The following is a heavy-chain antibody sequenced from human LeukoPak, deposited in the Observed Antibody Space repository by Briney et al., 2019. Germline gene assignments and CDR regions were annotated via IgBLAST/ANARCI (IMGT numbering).Heavy chain of an antibody. D-gene: IGHD3-3*01. CDR1: GGSISSGSYY. Sequence: SQTLSLTCTVSGGSISSGSYYWSWIRQPAGKGLEWIGRIYTSGSTNYNPSLKSRVTISVDTSKNQFSLKLSSVTAADTAVYYCAREFKGDFWSGTNDYWGQGTLVTVSS. J-gene: IGHJ4*02. V-gene: IGHV4-61*02. CDR3: AREFKGDFWSGTNDY. CDR2: IYTSGST.